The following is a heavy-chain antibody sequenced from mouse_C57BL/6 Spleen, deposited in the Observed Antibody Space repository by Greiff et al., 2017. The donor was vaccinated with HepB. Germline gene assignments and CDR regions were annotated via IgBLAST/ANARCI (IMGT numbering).Heavy chain of an antibody. CDR1: GFTFSDYY. J-gene: IGHJ4*01. D-gene: IGHD1-1*01. V-gene: IGHV5-12*01. CDR2: ISNGGGSP. CDR3: ARGSTTVVKDYAMDY. Sequence: EVQVVESGGGLVQPGGSLKLSCAASGFTFSDYYMYWVRQTPEQRLEWVAYISNGGGSPYYPNTVKGRFTISRDNAKNTLYLQMSRLKSEDTAMYYCARGSTTVVKDYAMDYWGQGTSVTVSS.